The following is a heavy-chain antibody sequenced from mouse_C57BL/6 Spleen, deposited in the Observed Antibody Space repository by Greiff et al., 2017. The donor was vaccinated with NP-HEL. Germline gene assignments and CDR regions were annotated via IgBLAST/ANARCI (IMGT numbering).Heavy chain of an antibody. Sequence: QVQLQQSGAELVKPGASVKISCKASGYAFSSYWMNWVKQRPGKGLEWIGQIYPGDGDTNYNGKFKGKATLTADKSSSTAYMQLSSLTSEDSAVYFCAFNYGSRGRGFDYWGQGTTLTVSS. V-gene: IGHV1-80*01. D-gene: IGHD1-1*01. J-gene: IGHJ2*01. CDR1: GYAFSSYW. CDR3: AFNYGSRGRGFDY. CDR2: IYPGDGDT.